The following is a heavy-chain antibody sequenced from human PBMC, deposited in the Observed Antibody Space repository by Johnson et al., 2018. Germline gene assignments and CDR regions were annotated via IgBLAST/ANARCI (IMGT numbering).Heavy chain of an antibody. CDR3: AKWEWLIRASDY. CDR2: LYYSGHT. J-gene: IGHJ4*02. D-gene: IGHD3-3*01. Sequence: QVQLQESGPRLVKATETVSLTCTVSGGSINNSSFYWGWIRQPPGKGLEWIASLYYSGHTYYNASLKSRVTISVDTSENQFSLKLSSGTAADTAIYYCAKWEWLIRASDYWGQGTLVTVSS. V-gene: IGHV4-39*01. CDR1: GGSINNSSFY.